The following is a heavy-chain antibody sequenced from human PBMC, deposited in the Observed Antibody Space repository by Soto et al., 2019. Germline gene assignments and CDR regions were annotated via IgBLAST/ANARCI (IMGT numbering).Heavy chain of an antibody. Sequence: GGSLRLSCAASGITFSNYWMNWVRQAPGKGLEWVANIKQDGSEEYYVDSVKGRFTISRDNAKNSLYLQMNSLRAEDTAVYYCAAYCSGGSCYTRGFGYWGQGTLVTVSS. V-gene: IGHV3-7*01. CDR2: IKQDGSEE. CDR1: GITFSNYW. CDR3: AAYCSGGSCYTRGFGY. J-gene: IGHJ4*02. D-gene: IGHD2-15*01.